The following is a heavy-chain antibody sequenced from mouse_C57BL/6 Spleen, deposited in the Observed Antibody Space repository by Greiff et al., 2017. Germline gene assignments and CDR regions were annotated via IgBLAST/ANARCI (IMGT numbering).Heavy chain of an antibody. CDR1: GFTFSDYY. D-gene: IGHD1-1*01. V-gene: IGHV5-16*01. CDR3: ARDLRGYFDY. Sequence: DVMLVESEGGLVQPGSSMKLSCTASGFTFSDYYMAWVRQVPEKGLEWVANINYDGSSTYYLDSLKSRFIISRDNAKNILYLQMSSLKSEDTATYYCARDLRGYFDYWAKAPLSQSPQ. CDR2: INYDGSST. J-gene: IGHJ2*01.